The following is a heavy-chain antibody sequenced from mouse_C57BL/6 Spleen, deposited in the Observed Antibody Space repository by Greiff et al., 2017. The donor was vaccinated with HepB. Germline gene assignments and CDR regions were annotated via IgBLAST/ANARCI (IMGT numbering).Heavy chain of an antibody. V-gene: IGHV1-64*01. CDR2: IHPNSGST. D-gene: IGHD1-1*01. CDR3: AREEITTVLEGYFDV. Sequence: QVQLQQPGAELVKPGASVKLSCKASGYTFTSYWMHWVKQRPGQGLEWIGMIHPNSGSTNYNEKFKSKATLTVDKSSSTAYMQLSSLTSEDSAVYYCAREEITTVLEGYFDVWGTGTTVTVSS. J-gene: IGHJ1*03. CDR1: GYTFTSYW.